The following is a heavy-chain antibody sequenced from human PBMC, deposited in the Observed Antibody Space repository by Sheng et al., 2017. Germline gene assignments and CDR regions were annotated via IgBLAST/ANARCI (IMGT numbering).Heavy chain of an antibody. CDR3: ARAYNAGDNWFDP. CDR2: INPNSGDT. CDR1: GYILTGYY. J-gene: IGHJ5*02. V-gene: IGHV1-2*02. D-gene: IGHD1-20*01. Sequence: QVQLVQSGAEVKKPGASVKVSCKTSGYILTGYYIHWVRQAPGQGLEWMGWINPNSGDTNFSQRFRGRVTMTTDMSITTGYMELSRLTSDDTAVYYCARAYNAGDNWFDPWGQGTLVTVSS.